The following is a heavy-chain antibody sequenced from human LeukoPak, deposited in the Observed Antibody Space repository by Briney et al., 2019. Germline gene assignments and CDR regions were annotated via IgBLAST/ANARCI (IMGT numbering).Heavy chain of an antibody. CDR3: ARGLRYFDWLYLETYYYCGMDV. J-gene: IGHJ6*02. Sequence: ASVKVSCKASGYTFTSYDINWVRQATGQGLEWMGWMNPNSGNTGYAQKFQGRVTMTRNTSISTAYMELSSLRSEDTAVYYCARGLRYFDWLYLETYYYCGMDVWGQGTTVTVSS. CDR1: GYTFTSYD. D-gene: IGHD3-9*01. CDR2: MNPNSGNT. V-gene: IGHV1-8*01.